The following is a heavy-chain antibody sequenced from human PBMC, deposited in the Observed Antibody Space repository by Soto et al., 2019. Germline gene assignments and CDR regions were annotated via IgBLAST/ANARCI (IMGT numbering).Heavy chain of an antibody. V-gene: IGHV3-7*05. Sequence: HPGGSMRLCCVACGFTVGMSWMSWVRQTPGKGLGWVANIKEDGGEKYYVDSVKGRSTISRDNANNSLYLQMNSLRVEDTAVYYCARNEKWGQGTQVTVSS. J-gene: IGHJ4*02. CDR2: IKEDGGEK. CDR1: GFTVGMSW. CDR3: ARNEK.